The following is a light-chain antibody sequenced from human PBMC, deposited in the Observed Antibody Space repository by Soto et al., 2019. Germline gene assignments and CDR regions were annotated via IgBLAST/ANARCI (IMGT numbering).Light chain of an antibody. CDR1: SSNIGAGYD. J-gene: IGLJ2*01. Sequence: QSVLTQPPSVSGAPGQRVTISCTGSSSNIGAGYDVHWYQHLPGTAPKLLIYGNNNRPSGVPDRFSGSKSGTSASLAITGLQAEDEADYYCQSYDSSLSGSLFGGGIKLTVL. V-gene: IGLV1-40*01. CDR2: GNN. CDR3: QSYDSSLSGSL.